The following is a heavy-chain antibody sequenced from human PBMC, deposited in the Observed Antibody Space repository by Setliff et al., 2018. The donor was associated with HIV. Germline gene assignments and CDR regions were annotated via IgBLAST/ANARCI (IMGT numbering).Heavy chain of an antibody. CDR2: IYHAGNT. V-gene: IGHV4-38-2*02. Sequence: SETLSLTCTVTGYSISSGYYWAWIRQPPGKGLEWIGYIYHAGNTYYNPSLKSRVTISVDTSKNQFSLKLSSVTAADTAVYYCARASSLGDDWAYGMDVWGPGTTVTVSS. CDR1: GYSISSGYY. D-gene: IGHD5-12*01. CDR3: ARASSLGDDWAYGMDV. J-gene: IGHJ6*02.